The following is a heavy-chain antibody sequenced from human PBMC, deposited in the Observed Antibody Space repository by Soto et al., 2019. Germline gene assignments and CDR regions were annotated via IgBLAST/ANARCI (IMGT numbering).Heavy chain of an antibody. CDR2: INPNSGGT. J-gene: IGHJ2*01. V-gene: IGHV1-2*04. CDR1: GYTFTDYY. D-gene: IGHD3-3*01. Sequence: ASVKVSCKASGYTFTDYYMHWVRQAPGQGLEWMGWINPNSGGTKYAQKFQAWVTMTADTSISTAYLELSRLRSDHTAVYYCAREIRSGYYKYWYFDLWGRGTLVTVSS. CDR3: AREIRSGYYKYWYFDL.